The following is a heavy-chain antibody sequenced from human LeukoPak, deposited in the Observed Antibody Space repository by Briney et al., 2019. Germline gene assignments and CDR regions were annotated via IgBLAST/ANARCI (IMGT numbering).Heavy chain of an antibody. Sequence: PGGSLRLSCAASGFTFSSYAMSWVRQAPGKGLEWVSAISGSGGSTYYADSVKGRFIISRDNSKNTLYLQMNSLRAEDTAVYYCAKHPLPAASVLYFQHWGQGTLVTVSS. D-gene: IGHD2-2*01. V-gene: IGHV3-23*01. J-gene: IGHJ1*01. CDR2: ISGSGGST. CDR1: GFTFSSYA. CDR3: AKHPLPAASVLYFQH.